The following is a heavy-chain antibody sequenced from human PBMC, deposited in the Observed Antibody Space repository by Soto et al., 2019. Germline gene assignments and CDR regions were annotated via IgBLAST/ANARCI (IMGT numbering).Heavy chain of an antibody. CDR1: GYSFTSYW. V-gene: IGHV5-10-1*01. CDR2: IDPSDSYT. D-gene: IGHD6-6*01. J-gene: IGHJ6*02. Sequence: PGESLKISCQGSGYSFTSYWISWVRQLPGKGLEWMGRIDPSDSYTNYSPSFQGHVTISADKSISTAYLQWSSLKASDTAMYYCARQSIAERGGYYYYYGMDVWGQGTTVTV. CDR3: ARQSIAERGGYYYYYGMDV.